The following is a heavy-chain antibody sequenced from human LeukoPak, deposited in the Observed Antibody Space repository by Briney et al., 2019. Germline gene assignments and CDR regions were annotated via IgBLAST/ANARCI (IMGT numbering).Heavy chain of an antibody. Sequence: GSLRLSCAGSGLTFSSYWMTWVRQAPGKGLEWVANIKPDGSEKAYVDSVKGRFTISRDNAKNSLYLQMNSLRVEDTAVYYCARDDYGWGSHPYWGQGTLVTVSS. D-gene: IGHD3-10*01. V-gene: IGHV3-7*04. CDR3: ARDDYGWGSHPY. CDR1: GLTFSSYW. CDR2: IKPDGSEK. J-gene: IGHJ4*02.